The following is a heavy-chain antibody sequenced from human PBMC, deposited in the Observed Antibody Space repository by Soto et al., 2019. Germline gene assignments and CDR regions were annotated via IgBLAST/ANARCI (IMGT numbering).Heavy chain of an antibody. D-gene: IGHD5-12*01. J-gene: IGHJ3*02. Sequence: QVQLVESGGGVVQPGRSLRLSCAASGFTFSSYAMHWVRQAPGKGLEWVAVISYDGSNKYYADSVKGRFTISRDNSKNSLYLQLNSLRAEDTAVYNCARLTHDGYNSEGNDAFDIWGQGTMVTVSS. V-gene: IGHV3-30-3*01. CDR1: GFTFSSYA. CDR3: ARLTHDGYNSEGNDAFDI. CDR2: ISYDGSNK.